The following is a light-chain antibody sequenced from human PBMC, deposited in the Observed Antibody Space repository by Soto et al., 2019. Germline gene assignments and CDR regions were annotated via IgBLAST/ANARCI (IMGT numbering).Light chain of an antibody. CDR2: GAS. J-gene: IGKJ2*01. Sequence: EIVMTQSPATLSVSPGERATLSCRASQSVSNNLAWYQQKPGQAPRLLIYGASTRATGIPARFSGSGSGTEFTLTISSLHSEDFAVYYCQQYNNWPPYTFGQGTKLVIK. V-gene: IGKV3-15*01. CDR3: QQYNNWPPYT. CDR1: QSVSNN.